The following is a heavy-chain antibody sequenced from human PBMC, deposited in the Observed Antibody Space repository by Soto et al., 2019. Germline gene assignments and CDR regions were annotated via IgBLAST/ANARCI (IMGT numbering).Heavy chain of an antibody. CDR3: AKNLQAYGDYNYYYYGMDV. J-gene: IGHJ6*02. CDR2: ISYDGHNK. V-gene: IGHV3-30*18. CDR1: GFTFTTFG. Sequence: QVQLVESGGGVVQPGGSLRLSCTASGFTFTTFGIHWVRQAPGKGLEWVALISYDGHNKYYSDSVKGRFTISRDNYKKTLSMQINSLRAQETAVYYCAKNLQAYGDYNYYYYGMDVWGQGTTVSVSS. D-gene: IGHD4-17*01.